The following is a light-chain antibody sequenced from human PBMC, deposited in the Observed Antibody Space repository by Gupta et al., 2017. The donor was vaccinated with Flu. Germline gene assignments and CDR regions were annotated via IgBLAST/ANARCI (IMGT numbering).Light chain of an antibody. Sequence: IQMTQSPSSLSASVGDRVTITCQASQDIGKYLNWDQQKPGKAPKIRSYEACSLETGVILRLSGSGSGTDFTCTSRHIESDDCETDDGQRMFTFGHGTKVDIE. CDR2: EAC. CDR1: QDIGKY. CDR3: QRMFT. J-gene: IGKJ3*01. V-gene: IGKV1-33*01.